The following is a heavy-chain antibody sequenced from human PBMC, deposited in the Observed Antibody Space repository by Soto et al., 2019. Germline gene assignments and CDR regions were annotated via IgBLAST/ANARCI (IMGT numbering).Heavy chain of an antibody. D-gene: IGHD3-3*01. CDR1: GFTFTNYW. CDR2: IDGVGTGT. CDR3: TTVFEL. V-gene: IGHV3-74*01. J-gene: IGHJ4*02. Sequence: GGSLRLSCAASGFTFTNYWMHWVRQVPGKGLVWVSRIDGVGTGTSYSDSVRGRFTISRDNAENTLYLQMNSLRAEDTAVYYCTTVFELWGKGTPLTVSS.